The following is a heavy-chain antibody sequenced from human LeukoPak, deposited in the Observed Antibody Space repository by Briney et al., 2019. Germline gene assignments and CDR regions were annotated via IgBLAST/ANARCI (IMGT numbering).Heavy chain of an antibody. Sequence: ASVKVSCKASGYTFTSYGISWVRQAPGQGLEWMGWISAYSGNTNYAQRLHGRVTMTTDTSTSTAYMELRSLRSDDTAVYYCARDHYYYETSAYYPIDSWGQGTQVTVSS. J-gene: IGHJ4*02. CDR1: GYTFTSYG. D-gene: IGHD3-22*01. CDR3: ARDHYYYETSAYYPIDS. V-gene: IGHV1-18*01. CDR2: ISAYSGNT.